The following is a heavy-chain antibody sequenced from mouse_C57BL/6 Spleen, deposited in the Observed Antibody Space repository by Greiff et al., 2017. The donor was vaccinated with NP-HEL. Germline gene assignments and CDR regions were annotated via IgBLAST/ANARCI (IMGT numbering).Heavy chain of an antibody. CDR3: ARKAELGRYFDV. J-gene: IGHJ1*03. CDR1: GFTFSDYG. CDR2: ISSGSSTI. Sequence: EVQLVESGGGLVKPGGSLKLSCAASGFTFSDYGMHWVRQAPEKGLEWVAYISSGSSTIYYADTVKGRFTISRDNAKNTLFLQMTSLGSEDTAMYYCARKAELGRYFDVWGTGTTVTVSS. V-gene: IGHV5-17*01. D-gene: IGHD4-1*01.